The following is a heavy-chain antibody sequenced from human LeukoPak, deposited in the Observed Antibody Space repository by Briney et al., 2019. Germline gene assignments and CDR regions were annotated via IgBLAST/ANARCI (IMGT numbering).Heavy chain of an antibody. J-gene: IGHJ4*02. V-gene: IGHV4-31*03. CDR3: ATSRVVNCFDY. D-gene: IGHD3-3*01. CDR2: ISYSVTI. CDR1: GGSISSLGYY. Sequence: PSQTLSLTCTVSGGSISSLGYYWSWIRHHPGQGLEWIVYISYSVTINYNPSLRSRLSISVDTSKDQFSLKLTSVTAADTAIYYCATSRVVNCFDYWGQGTLVTVSS.